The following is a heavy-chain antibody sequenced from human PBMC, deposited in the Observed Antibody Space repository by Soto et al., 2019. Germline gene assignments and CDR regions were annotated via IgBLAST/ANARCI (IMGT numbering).Heavy chain of an antibody. J-gene: IGHJ4*02. D-gene: IGHD6-6*01. Sequence: PSETLSLTCTVSGGSISSGGYYWSWIRQHPGKGLEWIGYIYYSGSTYYNPPLKSRVTISVDASKNQFSLKLSSVTAADTAVYYCARVIPYSSSSHYFDYWGQGTLVTVSS. CDR3: ARVIPYSSSSHYFDY. V-gene: IGHV4-31*03. CDR2: IYYSGST. CDR1: GGSISSGGYY.